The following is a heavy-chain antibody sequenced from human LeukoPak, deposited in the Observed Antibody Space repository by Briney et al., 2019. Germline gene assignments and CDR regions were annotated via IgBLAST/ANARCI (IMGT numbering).Heavy chain of an antibody. Sequence: SETLSLTCTVSGGSIRSSYYYWGWIRQPPGKGLEWIGSIYDGGSTYYNPSLKSRVTISVDTSKNQFSLKLSSVTAADTAVYYCARARGYSYGYGGYYYGMDVWGQGTTVTVSS. J-gene: IGHJ6*02. V-gene: IGHV4-39*07. D-gene: IGHD5-18*01. CDR2: IYDGGST. CDR3: ARARGYSYGYGGYYYGMDV. CDR1: GGSIRSSYYY.